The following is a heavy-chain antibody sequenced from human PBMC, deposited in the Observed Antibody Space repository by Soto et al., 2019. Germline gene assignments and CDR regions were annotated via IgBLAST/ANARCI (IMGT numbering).Heavy chain of an antibody. D-gene: IGHD1-7*01. Sequence: QITLKESGPTLVKPTQTLTLTCTFSGFSLNTSGVGVGWVRQPPGKALEWLALIYGNDDQRYNLFQKNSLTIPKDTSRDQVVLTMTHMDTVDTATYYCAHANNWDYRTPYYFDYWGQGTLVTVS. V-gene: IGHV2-5*01. J-gene: IGHJ4*02. CDR3: AHANNWDYRTPYYFDY. CDR1: GFSLNTSGVG. CDR2: IYGNDDQ.